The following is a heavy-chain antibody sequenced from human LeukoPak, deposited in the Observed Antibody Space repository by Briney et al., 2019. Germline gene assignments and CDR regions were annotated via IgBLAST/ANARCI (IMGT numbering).Heavy chain of an antibody. CDR3: ATVWFGENYFDY. Sequence: ASVKVSCKVSGYTLTELSMHCVRQAPGKGLEWMGGFDPEDGETIYAQKFQGRVTMTEDTSTDTAYMELSSLRSEDTAVYYCATVWFGENYFDYWGQGTLVTVYS. CDR2: FDPEDGET. J-gene: IGHJ4*02. D-gene: IGHD3-10*01. CDR1: GYTLTELS. V-gene: IGHV1-24*01.